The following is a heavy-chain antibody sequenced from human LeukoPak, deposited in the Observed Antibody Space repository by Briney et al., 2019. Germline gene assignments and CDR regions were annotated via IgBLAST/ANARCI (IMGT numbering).Heavy chain of an antibody. CDR2: ISGSGGST. V-gene: IGHV3-23*01. CDR1: GFTFSSYA. D-gene: IGHD3-22*01. J-gene: IGHJ4*02. CDR3: AKDRLTVIHYYDSPPSD. Sequence: GGSLRLSCAASGFTFSSYAMSWVRQAPGKGLEWVSAISGSGGSTYYADSVKGRFTISRDNSKNTLYLQMNSLRAEDTAVYYCAKDRLTVIHYYDSPPSDWGQGTLVTVSS.